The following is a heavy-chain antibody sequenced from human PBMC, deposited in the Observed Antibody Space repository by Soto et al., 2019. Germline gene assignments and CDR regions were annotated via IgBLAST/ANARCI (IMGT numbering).Heavy chain of an antibody. D-gene: IGHD3-10*01. CDR1: GGSISSVGYY. CDR3: ARAKRGNSPLFDY. CDR2: IYYSGST. Sequence: LTCTVSGGSISSVGYYWIWIRQHPGKGLEWIGYIYYSGSTYYNPSLKSRVTISVDTSKNQFSLKLSSVTAADTAVYYCARAKRGNSPLFDYWGQGTLVTVS. J-gene: IGHJ4*02. V-gene: IGHV4-31*03.